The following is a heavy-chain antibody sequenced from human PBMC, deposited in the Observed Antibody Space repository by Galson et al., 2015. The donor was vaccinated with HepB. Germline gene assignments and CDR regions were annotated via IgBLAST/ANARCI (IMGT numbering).Heavy chain of an antibody. J-gene: IGHJ5*02. CDR1: GFTLGDYG. Sequence: SLRLSCAASGFTLGDYGLSWVRQAPGRGLEWVSGINRNGDSTSYRGSVKGRFTISRDNAKNSLYLQMNRLRAEDTALYYCARGRGWFDPWGQGTLVTVSS. CDR2: INRNGDST. D-gene: IGHD5-24*01. CDR3: ARGRGWFDP. V-gene: IGHV3-20*04.